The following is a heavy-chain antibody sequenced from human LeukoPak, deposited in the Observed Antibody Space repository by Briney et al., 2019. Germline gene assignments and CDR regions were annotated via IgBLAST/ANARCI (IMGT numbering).Heavy chain of an antibody. V-gene: IGHV1-69*13. CDR3: ARDYASDYYYGMDV. Sequence: SVKVSCKASGGTFSSYAISWVRQAPGQGLEWMGGIIPIFGTANYAQKFQGRVTITADESTSTAYMELSSLRSEDTAVYCCARDYASDYYYGMDVWGQGTTVTVSS. CDR2: IIPIFGTA. J-gene: IGHJ6*02. CDR1: GGTFSSYA. D-gene: IGHD3-16*01.